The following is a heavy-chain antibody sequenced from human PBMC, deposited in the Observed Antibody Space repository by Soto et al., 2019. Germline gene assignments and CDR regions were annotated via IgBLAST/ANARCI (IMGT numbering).Heavy chain of an antibody. CDR1: GFTFSDYG. Sequence: QVQLVESGGGVVQPGTSLRLSCTASGFTFSDYGIHWVRQAPGKGLEWVAVIWYDGSEKRYADSVKGRVTISRDNAKNTLYLEMNNLRAEDTAVYYCARAGVSAAIQVGWFDSWGQGTLVTVSS. CDR3: ARAGVSAAIQVGWFDS. J-gene: IGHJ5*01. CDR2: IWYDGSEK. V-gene: IGHV3-33*01. D-gene: IGHD6-13*01.